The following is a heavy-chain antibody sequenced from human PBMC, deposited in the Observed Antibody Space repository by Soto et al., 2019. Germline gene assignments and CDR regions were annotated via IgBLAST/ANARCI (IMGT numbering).Heavy chain of an antibody. Sequence: QITLKESGPTLVKPTQTLTLTCTFSGFSLSTSGVGVGWIRQPPGKALEWLALIYWDDDKRYSPSLKSRLTITKHTSKNQVVLTMTNMDPVDTATYYCAHRRRSDSSGWYWGQGTLVTVSS. D-gene: IGHD6-19*01. CDR2: IYWDDDK. V-gene: IGHV2-5*02. J-gene: IGHJ4*02. CDR1: GFSLSTSGVG. CDR3: AHRRRSDSSGWY.